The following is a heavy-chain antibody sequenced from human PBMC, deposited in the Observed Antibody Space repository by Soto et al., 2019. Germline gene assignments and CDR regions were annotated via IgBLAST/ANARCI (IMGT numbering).Heavy chain of an antibody. J-gene: IGHJ4*02. D-gene: IGHD1-26*01. V-gene: IGHV1-46*03. CDR2: INPSIGTT. CDR3: ISTLGARFVY. Sequence: QVQLVQSGAEVKKPGASVKVSCKSSGYTFTSQNMHWVRQAPGQGLEWMGVINPSIGTTTYAQKFQGRVTMTSDTSTSSVYMEVSSLRSEETSVYYCISTLGARFVYWGQGPLVTVSS. CDR1: GYTFTSQN.